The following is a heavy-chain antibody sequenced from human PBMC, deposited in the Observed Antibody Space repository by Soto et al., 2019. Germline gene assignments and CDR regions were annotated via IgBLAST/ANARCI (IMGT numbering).Heavy chain of an antibody. CDR1: GGSFSGYY. CDR3: ARRGSGSYYTYYYYMDV. Sequence: SSETLSLTCAVYGGSFSGYYWSWIRQPPGRGLEWIGEINHSGSTNYNPSLKSRVTISVDTSKNQFSLKLSSVTAADTAVYYCARRGSGSYYTYYYYMDVWGKGTTVTVSS. V-gene: IGHV4-34*01. J-gene: IGHJ6*03. CDR2: INHSGST. D-gene: IGHD3-10*01.